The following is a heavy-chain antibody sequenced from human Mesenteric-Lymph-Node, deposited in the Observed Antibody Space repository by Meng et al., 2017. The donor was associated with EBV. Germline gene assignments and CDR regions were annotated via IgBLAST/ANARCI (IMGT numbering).Heavy chain of an antibody. CDR2: IYHSSGTT. J-gene: IGHJ4*02. CDR1: GGGISSSSW. CDR3: ARLPPTTGYGTARSY. V-gene: IGHV4-4*02. Sequence: QVQLQGSGPGLGEPSGTLSLTCSVSGGGISSSSWGSWVRQPPGKGLEWLGEIYHSSGTTNYNPSLKSRVTISLDKSKNQFSLNLSSVTAADTAVYYCARLPPTTGYGTARSYWGQGTLVTVSS. D-gene: IGHD6-13*01.